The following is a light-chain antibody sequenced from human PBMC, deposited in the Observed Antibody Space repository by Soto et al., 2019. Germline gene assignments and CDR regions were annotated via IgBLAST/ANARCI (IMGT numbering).Light chain of an antibody. CDR2: GAS. CDR1: QSVSGN. CDR3: QQYNNWLIT. J-gene: IGKJ5*01. Sequence: EIVMTQSPATLSVSPGERVTLSCRASQSVSGNLAWYQQKPGQAPRLLIYGASTRATGIPARFSGSGSGTEFTLTISSLQSEDFAVYYCQQYNNWLITFGQGTRLEMK. V-gene: IGKV3-15*01.